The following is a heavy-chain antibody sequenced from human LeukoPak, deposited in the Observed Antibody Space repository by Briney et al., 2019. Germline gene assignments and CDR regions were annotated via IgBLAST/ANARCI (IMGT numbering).Heavy chain of an antibody. V-gene: IGHV4-4*07. CDR1: GGSISSYF. J-gene: IGHJ2*01. D-gene: IGHD2-15*01. CDR2: IYTSGST. Sequence: SETLSLTRTVSGGSISSYFWSWIRQPAGKGLEWIGRIYTSGSTNYNPSLKSRVTMSVDTSKNQFSLKLSSVTAADTAVYYCARVAGDCSGGSCYYNWYFDLWGRGTLVTVSS. CDR3: ARVAGDCSGGSCYYNWYFDL.